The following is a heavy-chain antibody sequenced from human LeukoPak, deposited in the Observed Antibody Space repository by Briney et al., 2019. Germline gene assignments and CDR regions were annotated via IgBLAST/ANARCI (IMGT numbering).Heavy chain of an antibody. CDR1: GFTFSTYT. D-gene: IGHD3-16*02. Sequence: GGSLRLSCAASGFTFSTYTIHWVRQAPGKGLEWVSSITGSSSYIHYADSVKGRFTISRDNAKNSLYLQMNSLRAEDTAVYYCARGFADFVWGSYPSSYWGQGILVTVSS. J-gene: IGHJ4*02. CDR2: ITGSSSYI. V-gene: IGHV3-21*01. CDR3: ARGFADFVWGSYPSSY.